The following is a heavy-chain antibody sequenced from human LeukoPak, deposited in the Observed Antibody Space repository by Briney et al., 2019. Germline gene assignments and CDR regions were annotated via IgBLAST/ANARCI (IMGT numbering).Heavy chain of an antibody. D-gene: IGHD6-19*01. CDR1: GGSISSSSYY. J-gene: IGHJ4*02. Sequence: SETLSLTCTVSGGSISSSSYYWGWIRQPPGKGLEWIGSIYYSGSTYYNPSLKSRVTISVDTSKKQFSLRLSSVTAADTAVYYCTIGGGWLTDYWGQGSLVTVSS. CDR2: IYYSGST. CDR3: TIGGGWLTDY. V-gene: IGHV4-39*07.